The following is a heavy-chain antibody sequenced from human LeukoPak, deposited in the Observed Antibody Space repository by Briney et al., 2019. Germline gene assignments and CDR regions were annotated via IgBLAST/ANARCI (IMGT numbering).Heavy chain of an antibody. D-gene: IGHD1-14*01. V-gene: IGHV3-15*01. CDR3: TTGTH. J-gene: IGHJ4*02. CDR1: GLTSTNAW. Sequence: GGSLRLSCAASGLTSTNAWMIWVRRAPGKGLEWVGRDKSKTDGGTTDYAAPVKRRFIISRDDSRNLLYPQLNRLKTEESAVHYCTTGTHWGQGNLVTVSS. CDR2: DKSKTDGGTT.